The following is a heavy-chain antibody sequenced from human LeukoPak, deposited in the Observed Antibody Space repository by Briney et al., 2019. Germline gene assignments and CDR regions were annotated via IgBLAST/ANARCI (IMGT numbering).Heavy chain of an antibody. D-gene: IGHD1-7*01. CDR3: ATDLNWNSF. CDR1: EFTFSSYW. CDR2: INPDGSEK. J-gene: IGHJ4*02. Sequence: GGSLRLSCEVSEFTFSSYWMTWVRQAPGKGLEWVANINPDGSEKYYVDSVKGRFTISRDNAKNSLYLQMNSLRTGDTALYCCATDLNWNSFWGQGTLVTVSS. V-gene: IGHV3-7*03.